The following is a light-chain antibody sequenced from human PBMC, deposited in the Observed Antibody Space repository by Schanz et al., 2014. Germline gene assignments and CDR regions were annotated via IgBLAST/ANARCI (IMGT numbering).Light chain of an antibody. CDR2: STN. CDR1: SGSVSTTYY. J-gene: IGLJ7*01. CDR3: VLYMGSGAPV. Sequence: QTVVTQEPSFSVSPGGTVTLTCGLSSGSVSTTYYPSWYQQNPGQAPRTLIYSTNTRSSGVPDRFSGSILGNKAALTITGAQADDESDYYCVLYMGSGAPVFGGGTQLTVL. V-gene: IGLV8-61*01.